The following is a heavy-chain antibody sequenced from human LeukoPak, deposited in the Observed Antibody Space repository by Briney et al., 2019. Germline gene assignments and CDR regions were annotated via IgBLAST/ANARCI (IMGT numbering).Heavy chain of an antibody. CDR1: GFTFSSYW. V-gene: IGHV3-74*01. D-gene: IGHD1-26*01. CDR2: INTDGSST. J-gene: IGHJ3*02. CDR3: ARGRATTYGDAFDI. Sequence: GGSLRLSCAASGFTFSSYWMHWVRQAPGKGLVWVSRINTDGSSTSYADSVKGRFTISRDNAKNTLYLQMNSLRAEDTAVYYCARGRATTYGDAFDIWGQGTMVTVSS.